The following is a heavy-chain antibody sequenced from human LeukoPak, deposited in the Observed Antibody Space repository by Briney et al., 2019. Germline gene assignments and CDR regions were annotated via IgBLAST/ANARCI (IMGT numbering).Heavy chain of an antibody. V-gene: IGHV3-23*01. Sequence: PGGSLRLSCAASGFTFSSYAMSWVRQAPGKGLEWVSGISGSGVSTYYADSVKGRFTISRDNSKKTLYLQMNSLRAEDTAEYYCAGHHPRNTVDFWGQGTLVTVSS. CDR3: AGHHPRNTVDF. CDR1: GFTFSSYA. D-gene: IGHD2/OR15-2a*01. CDR2: ISGSGVST. J-gene: IGHJ4*02.